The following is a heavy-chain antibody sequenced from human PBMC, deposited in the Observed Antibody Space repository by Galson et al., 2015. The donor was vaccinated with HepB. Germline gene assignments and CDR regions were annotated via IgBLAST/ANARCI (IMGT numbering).Heavy chain of an antibody. CDR3: AREIRGPNYDFWSGYLYYYYGMDV. CDR2: ISYDGSNK. D-gene: IGHD3-3*01. J-gene: IGHJ6*02. Sequence: SLRLSCAASGFTFSSYAMHWVRQAPGKGLEWVAVISYDGSNKYYADSVKGRFTISRDNSKNTLYLQMNSLRAEDTAVYYCAREIRGPNYDFWSGYLYYYYGMDVWGQGTTVTVSS. V-gene: IGHV3-30-3*01. CDR1: GFTFSSYA.